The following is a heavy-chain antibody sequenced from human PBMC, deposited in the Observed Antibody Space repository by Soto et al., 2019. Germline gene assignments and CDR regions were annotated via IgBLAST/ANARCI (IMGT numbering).Heavy chain of an antibody. V-gene: IGHV3-23*01. Sequence: PWGSLRLSCAASGFPFSSYVMIFCRHSPWKWREWVSGISGGGSNTFYADYVKGRFTISRDNSKNTLLLQMNSLGAEDTAVYYCAKDSNKYSSSLRGRYFDYWGQGIGVTVSS. D-gene: IGHD4-4*01. CDR1: GFPFSSYV. CDR2: ISGGGSNT. J-gene: IGHJ4*02. CDR3: AKDSNKYSSSLRGRYFDY.